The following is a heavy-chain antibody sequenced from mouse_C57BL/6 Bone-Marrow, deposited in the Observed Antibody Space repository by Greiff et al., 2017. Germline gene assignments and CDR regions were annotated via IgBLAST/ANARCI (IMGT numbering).Heavy chain of an antibody. V-gene: IGHV1-36*01. J-gene: IGHJ1*03. CDR1: GFTFTDYY. CDR2: VYPYNGGT. Sequence: VQLKESGPVLVKPGPSVKISCKASGFTFTDYYMHWVKQSHGKSLEWIGLVYPYNGGTSYNQKFKGKATLTVDTSSSTAYMALNSLTSEDSAVXYGARRGAYCSSYGWYFDVWGTGTTVTVSS. D-gene: IGHD1-1*01. CDR3: ARRGAYCSSYGWYFDV.